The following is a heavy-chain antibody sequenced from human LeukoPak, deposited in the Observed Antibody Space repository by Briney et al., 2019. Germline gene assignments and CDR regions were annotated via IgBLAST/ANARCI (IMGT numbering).Heavy chain of an antibody. CDR1: GYSFTSYW. J-gene: IGHJ6*02. D-gene: IGHD1-26*01. V-gene: IGHV5-51*01. CDR2: IYPGDSDS. CDR3: ARHVSVGNYYYGMDV. Sequence: GESLKISCKGSGYSFTSYWIGWVRQMSGKGLEWMGMIYPGDSDSRYSPSFEGQVTISADKSSTTAYLQWSSLKASDTAMYYCARHVSVGNYYYGMDVWGQGTTVTVSS.